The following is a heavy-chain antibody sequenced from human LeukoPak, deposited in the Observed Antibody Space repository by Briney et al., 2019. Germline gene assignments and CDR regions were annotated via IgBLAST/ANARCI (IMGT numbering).Heavy chain of an antibody. V-gene: IGHV5-51*01. CDR1: GYSFSTYW. CDR3: ARLLEGVAGTWAY. Sequence: GESLKISCKGSGYSFSTYWIAWVRQVPGKGLEWMGIIYPGDSDTRYSPSFQGQVTISADKSISTAYLQWSSLKASDTAMYYCARLLEGVAGTWAYWGQGTLVTVSS. CDR2: IYPGDSDT. D-gene: IGHD6-19*01. J-gene: IGHJ4*02.